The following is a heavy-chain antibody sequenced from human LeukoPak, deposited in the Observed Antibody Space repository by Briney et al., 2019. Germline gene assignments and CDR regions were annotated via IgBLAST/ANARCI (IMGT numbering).Heavy chain of an antibody. CDR3: ARGPERTGVGTRYYYDMDV. Sequence: GGSLRLSCVASGFTFSSFAMSWVRQAPGKGLEWVSAISASGGDTFYSDSVKGRFTVSRDNSKNTLYLQMNSLRAEDTAVYYCARGPERTGVGTRYYYDMDVWGQGTTVTVSS. V-gene: IGHV3-23*01. D-gene: IGHD2-8*01. CDR2: ISASGGDT. CDR1: GFTFSSFA. J-gene: IGHJ6*02.